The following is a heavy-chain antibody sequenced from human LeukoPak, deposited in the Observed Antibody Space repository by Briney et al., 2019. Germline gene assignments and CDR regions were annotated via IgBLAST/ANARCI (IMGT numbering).Heavy chain of an antibody. J-gene: IGHJ4*02. V-gene: IGHV4-34*01. D-gene: IGHD1-26*01. CDR1: GGSFSGYY. CDR3: AGHPSGSYFRLDY. CDR2: INHSGST. Sequence: PSETLSLTCAVYGGSFSGYYWSWIRQPPGKGLEWIGEINHSGSTNYNPSLKNRITISVETSKNQFSLKLLTGTAADTAVYYCAGHPSGSYFRLDYWGQGTLVTVSS.